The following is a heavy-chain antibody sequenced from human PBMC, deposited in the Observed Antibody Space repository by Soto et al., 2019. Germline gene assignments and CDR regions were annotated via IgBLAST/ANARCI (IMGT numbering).Heavy chain of an antibody. Sequence: QVQLQESGPGLVKPSETLSLTCAVSGASIRSYHWSWIRQPAGKGLEWIGGMQHTGNTNYNPSLKSLVTMSVDTSKNQISLKMTSVTAADTAVYFCAKDVSSRRWFDPWGQGILVIVSS. V-gene: IGHV4-4*07. CDR2: MQHTGNT. D-gene: IGHD3-16*01. CDR1: GASIRSYH. J-gene: IGHJ5*02. CDR3: AKDVSSRRWFDP.